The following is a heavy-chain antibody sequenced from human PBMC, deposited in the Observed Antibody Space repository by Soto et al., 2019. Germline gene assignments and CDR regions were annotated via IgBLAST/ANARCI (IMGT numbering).Heavy chain of an antibody. V-gene: IGHV3-23*01. CDR1: GFTFSSYA. Sequence: EVQLLESGGGLVQPGGSLRLSCAAAGFTFSSYAMSWVRQAPGKGLEWVSAISGSGGSTYYADSVKGRFTISRGNSKNTLYLQMNSLRAEDTAVYYCAKVPSTVTTPNYFDYWGQGTLVTVSS. CDR3: AKVPSTVTTPNYFDY. J-gene: IGHJ4*02. CDR2: ISGSGGST. D-gene: IGHD4-17*01.